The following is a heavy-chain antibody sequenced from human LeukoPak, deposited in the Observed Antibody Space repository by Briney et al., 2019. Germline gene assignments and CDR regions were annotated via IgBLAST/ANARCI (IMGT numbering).Heavy chain of an antibody. CDR3: AKDDSMTFDHFDS. J-gene: IGHJ4*02. CDR2: INGGGGHA. Sequence: GGSLRLSCAASGFTFKMFAMSWVRQAPGKGLEWVSGINGGGGHAYYTDSVEGRFTISRDNSKNMLYLQMNSLGVEDTAIYFCAKDDSMTFDHFDSWGQGLLVSVSS. CDR1: GFTFKMFA. V-gene: IGHV3-23*01. D-gene: IGHD4-11*01.